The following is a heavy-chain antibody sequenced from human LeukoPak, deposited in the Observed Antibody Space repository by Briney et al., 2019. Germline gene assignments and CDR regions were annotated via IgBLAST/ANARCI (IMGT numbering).Heavy chain of an antibody. CDR2: INPNSGDT. CDR1: GYTFTGYY. Sequence: ATVKVSCKASGYTFTGYYIHWVRQAPGQGLEWMAWINPNSGDTNYLQKFQGRVTMTRDTSISTAYMELSGLRSDDTAVYFCGRAALGMAADYWGQGTLVTVSS. V-gene: IGHV1-2*02. J-gene: IGHJ4*02. CDR3: GRAALGMAADY. D-gene: IGHD5-24*01.